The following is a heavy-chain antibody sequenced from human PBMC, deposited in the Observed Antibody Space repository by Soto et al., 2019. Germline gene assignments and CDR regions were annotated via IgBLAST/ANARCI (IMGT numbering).Heavy chain of an antibody. J-gene: IGHJ6*02. CDR1: GIPVSSNY. Sequence: EVQLVESGGGLVQPGGSLRLSCVASGIPVSSNYMTWVRQAPGKGLEWVSVVHSGGDTYYANSVNGRFTISRHDSTNPLIFQSFSLTAAQTTVYYCLREKTSYDNYRMDDWCQGTTVTVSS. V-gene: IGHV3-53*04. CDR2: VHSGGDT. CDR3: LREKTSYDNYRMDD.